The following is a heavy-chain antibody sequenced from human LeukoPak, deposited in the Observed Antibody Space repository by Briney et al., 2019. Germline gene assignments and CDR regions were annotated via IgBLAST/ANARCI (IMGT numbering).Heavy chain of an antibody. V-gene: IGHV4-59*01. D-gene: IGHD3-3*01. Sequence: SETLSLTCTVSGGSISSYYWNWIRQPPGKGPEWIGYIYYSGSTNYNPSLKSRVTISVDTSKNQFSLELTSVTAADTAVYYCARDLSQVGVVTLGASDIWGQGTMVTVSS. CDR3: ARDLSQVGVVTLGASDI. J-gene: IGHJ3*02. CDR1: GGSISSYY. CDR2: IYYSGST.